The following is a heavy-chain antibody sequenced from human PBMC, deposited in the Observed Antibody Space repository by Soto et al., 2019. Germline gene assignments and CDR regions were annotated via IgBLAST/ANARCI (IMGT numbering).Heavy chain of an antibody. CDR3: TRDRWAQLPHAFDI. CDR2: IRSKAYGGTT. D-gene: IGHD2-2*01. Sequence: GGSLRLSCTASGFTFGDYAMSWFRQAPGKGLEWVGFIRSKAYGGTTEYAASVKGRFTISRDDSKSIAYLQMNSLKTEDTAVYYCTRDRWAQLPHAFDIWGQGTMVTVSS. V-gene: IGHV3-49*03. J-gene: IGHJ3*02. CDR1: GFTFGDYA.